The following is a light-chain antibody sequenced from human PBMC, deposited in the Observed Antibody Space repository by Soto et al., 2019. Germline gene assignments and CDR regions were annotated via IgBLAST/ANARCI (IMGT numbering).Light chain of an antibody. Sequence: EIVMTQSPATLSVSPGERATLSCRASQSVSSNLAWYQQKPGQAPRLVIYGASTRATGIPARFSGSGSGTDFTRTISSLQSEDFAVYYCQQYHNWPPETFGPGTKVDIK. V-gene: IGKV3-15*01. CDR2: GAS. CDR1: QSVSSN. CDR3: QQYHNWPPET. J-gene: IGKJ3*01.